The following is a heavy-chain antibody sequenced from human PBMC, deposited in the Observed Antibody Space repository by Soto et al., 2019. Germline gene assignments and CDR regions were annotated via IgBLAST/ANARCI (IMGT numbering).Heavy chain of an antibody. J-gene: IGHJ6*02. CDR1: GFTFRNHA. Sequence: QVQLVESGGGVVQPGGSLRLSCAASGFTFRNHAMHWVRQAPGKGLECLAVIAHDGSNAFYRDSVKGRFTVSRDNSKNTLYLYMKRLRSEETGVYYCARGDREDILVVVGARPGEYGTAIWGQGTTVIVSS. V-gene: IGHV3-30-3*01. D-gene: IGHD2-15*01. CDR3: ARGDREDILVVVGARPGEYGTAI. CDR2: IAHDGSNA.